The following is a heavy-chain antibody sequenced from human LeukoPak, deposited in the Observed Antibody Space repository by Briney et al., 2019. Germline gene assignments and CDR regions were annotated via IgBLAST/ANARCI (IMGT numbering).Heavy chain of an antibody. CDR2: VSGSGGST. CDR1: GFTFSSYA. J-gene: IGHJ3*02. D-gene: IGHD4-23*01. Sequence: GGSLRLSCAASGFTFSSYAMSWVRQAPGKGLEWVSAVSGSGGSTYYADSVKGRLTISRDNSKNKLYLQMNSLRAEDTAVYYCAKCAFGGFQVFDIWGQGTMVTVSS. V-gene: IGHV3-23*01. CDR3: AKCAFGGFQVFDI.